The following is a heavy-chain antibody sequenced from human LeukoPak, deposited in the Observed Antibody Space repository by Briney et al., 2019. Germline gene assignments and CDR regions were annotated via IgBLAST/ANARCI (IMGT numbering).Heavy chain of an antibody. CDR2: IRYDGSNK. Sequence: GGSLRLSCAASGFTFSSYGMHWVRQAPGKGLEWVAFIRYDGSNKYYADSVKGRFTISRDNSKNTLYLQMNSLRAEDTAVYYCVRDGSYKFDYWGQGTLVTVSS. J-gene: IGHJ4*02. CDR1: GFTFSSYG. V-gene: IGHV3-30*02. D-gene: IGHD1-26*01. CDR3: VRDGSYKFDY.